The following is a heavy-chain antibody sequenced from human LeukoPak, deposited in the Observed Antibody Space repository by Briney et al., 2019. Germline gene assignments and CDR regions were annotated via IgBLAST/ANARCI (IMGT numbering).Heavy chain of an antibody. CDR2: IYSGGST. Sequence: VSVIYSGGSTYYADSVKSRFTISRDNSTNTLYLQMNSLRAEDTAVYYCARVGSWDNWFDPWGQGTLVTVSS. D-gene: IGHD6-13*01. CDR3: ARVGSWDNWFDP. V-gene: IGHV3-66*01. J-gene: IGHJ5*02.